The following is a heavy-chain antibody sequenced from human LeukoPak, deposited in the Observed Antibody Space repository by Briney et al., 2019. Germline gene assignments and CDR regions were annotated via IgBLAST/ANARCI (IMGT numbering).Heavy chain of an antibody. J-gene: IGHJ4*02. V-gene: IGHV5-51*01. CDR2: IYLGDSDT. D-gene: IGHD6-13*01. CDR3: ARAPVGQIAAAGDY. Sequence: NTGESLKISCKGSGYSFTSYWIGWVRQMPGKGLEWMGIIYLGDSDTRYSPSFQGQVTISADKSISTAYLQWSSLKASDTAMYYCARAPVGQIAAAGDYWGQGTLVTVSS. CDR1: GYSFTSYW.